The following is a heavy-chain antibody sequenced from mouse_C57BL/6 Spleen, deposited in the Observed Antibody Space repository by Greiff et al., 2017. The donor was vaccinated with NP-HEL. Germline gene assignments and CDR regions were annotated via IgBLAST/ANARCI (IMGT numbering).Heavy chain of an antibody. Sequence: VQLQQPGAELVMPGASVKLSCKASGYTFTSYWMHWVKQRPGQGLEWIGEIDPSDSYTNYNQKFKGKSTLTVDKPSSTAYMQLSSLTSEDSAVYYCARGLLLRFWGQGTTLTVSS. CDR2: IDPSDSYT. CDR3: ARGLLLRF. D-gene: IGHD1-1*01. V-gene: IGHV1-69*01. J-gene: IGHJ2*01. CDR1: GYTFTSYW.